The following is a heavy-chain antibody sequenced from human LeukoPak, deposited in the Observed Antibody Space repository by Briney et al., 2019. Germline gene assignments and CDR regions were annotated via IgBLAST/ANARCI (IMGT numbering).Heavy chain of an antibody. J-gene: IGHJ5*02. CDR1: GGSISSGSYY. CDR3: ARGMAEAYDYNWFDP. CDR2: IYYSGSI. V-gene: IGHV4-61*01. D-gene: IGHD5-12*01. Sequence: SETLSLTCTVSGGSISSGSYYWSWIRQPPGKGLEWIGYIYYSGSINYNPSLQSRVTMSVDVSKNQFSLKLTSMTAADTAVYFCARGMAEAYDYNWFDPWGQGILVTVSS.